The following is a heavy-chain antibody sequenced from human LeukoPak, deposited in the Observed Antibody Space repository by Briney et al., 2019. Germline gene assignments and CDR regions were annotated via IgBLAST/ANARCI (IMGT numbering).Heavy chain of an antibody. Sequence: ASVKVSCKASGGTFSSYAISWVRQAPGQGLEWMGGIIPIFGTANYAQKFQGRVTITADESTSTAYMELSSLRSEDTAVYYCVRVPWVVAAGNWFDPWGQGTLVTVSS. CDR3: VRVPWVVAAGNWFDP. CDR2: IIPIFGTA. CDR1: GGTFSSYA. D-gene: IGHD2-15*01. V-gene: IGHV1-69*13. J-gene: IGHJ5*02.